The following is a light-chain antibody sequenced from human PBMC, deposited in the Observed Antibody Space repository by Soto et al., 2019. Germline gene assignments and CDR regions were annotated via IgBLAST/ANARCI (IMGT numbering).Light chain of an antibody. CDR2: GAS. CDR1: HSLLHSNGYNY. J-gene: IGKJ1*01. Sequence: DIVMTQSPLSLPVTPGEPASISCRSSHSLLHSNGYNYLNWYQQKPGKAPRVLISGASNLQSGVPSRFSGSGSGTDFTLTISSLQSEDFASYFCQHTFNSPPWTFGQGTKVDIK. V-gene: IGKV2-28*01. CDR3: QHTFNSPPWT.